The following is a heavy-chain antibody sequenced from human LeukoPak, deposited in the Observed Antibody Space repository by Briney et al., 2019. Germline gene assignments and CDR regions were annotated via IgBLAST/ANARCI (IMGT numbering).Heavy chain of an antibody. Sequence: PGGSLRLSCAASGFTFSSYWMHWVRQVPGKGPVWLSRISSDGSSTDYADSVKGRFTISRDNTKNTLYLQMNSLRVEDTAVYYCARVLAVAGSSILRSWGQGTLVTVSP. V-gene: IGHV3-74*01. CDR2: ISSDGSST. CDR1: GFTFSSYW. D-gene: IGHD6-19*01. CDR3: ARVLAVAGSSILRS. J-gene: IGHJ5*02.